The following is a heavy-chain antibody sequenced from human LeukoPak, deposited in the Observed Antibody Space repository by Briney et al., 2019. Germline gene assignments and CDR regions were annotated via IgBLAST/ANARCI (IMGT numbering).Heavy chain of an antibody. J-gene: IGHJ4*02. CDR2: INPKSGDT. Sequence: ASVKVSCKASGYTFTDYYLFWARQAPGHGLEWMAWINPKSGDTRFAQRFDGRVTLTRDTSISTVYMELNSLTSDDTAIYYCSREDYWGQGTLVTVSS. CDR3: SREDY. V-gene: IGHV1-2*02. CDR1: GYTFTDYY.